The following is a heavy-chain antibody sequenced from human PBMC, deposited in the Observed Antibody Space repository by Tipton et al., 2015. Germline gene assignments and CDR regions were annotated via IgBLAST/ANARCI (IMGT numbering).Heavy chain of an antibody. J-gene: IGHJ4*01. V-gene: IGHV4-31*03. D-gene: IGHD3-22*01. Sequence: TLSLTCTVSGVSISSGGSYWSWIRQHPGKGLECIGYIHYSGSAYYNPSLKSRVSISLDTSENQFSLELSSVTVADTAIYYCARGPYDSTAYYPYWGHGTLVTVSS. CDR2: IHYSGSA. CDR1: GVSISSGGSY. CDR3: ARGPYDSTAYYPY.